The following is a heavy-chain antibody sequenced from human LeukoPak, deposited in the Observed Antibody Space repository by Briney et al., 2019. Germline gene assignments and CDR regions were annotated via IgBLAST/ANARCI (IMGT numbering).Heavy chain of an antibody. J-gene: IGHJ4*02. Sequence: GGSLRLSCAGSGFTFSSHAMSWVPRARGKALGWGSAIRDSGDYKYYADSSKGRFPISRDNSKNTLYLHVNSLGAEDTAVYYCAKDTSIGKYCTSGVCSSFDYWGQGTLVTVSS. CDR3: AKDTSIGKYCTSGVCSSFDY. V-gene: IGHV3-23*01. D-gene: IGHD2-8*01. CDR2: IRDSGDYK. CDR1: GFTFSSHA.